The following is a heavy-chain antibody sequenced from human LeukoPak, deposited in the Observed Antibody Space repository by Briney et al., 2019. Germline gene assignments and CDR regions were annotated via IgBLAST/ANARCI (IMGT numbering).Heavy chain of an antibody. V-gene: IGHV3-30-3*01. Sequence: PGRSLRLSCAASGFTFSSCAMHWVRQAPGKGLEWVAVISYDGSNKYYADSVKGRFTISRDNSKNTLYLQMNSLRAEDTAVYYCARDRGYYDSSGSLGYWGQGTLVTVSS. CDR2: ISYDGSNK. CDR3: ARDRGYYDSSGSLGY. D-gene: IGHD3-22*01. CDR1: GFTFSSCA. J-gene: IGHJ4*02.